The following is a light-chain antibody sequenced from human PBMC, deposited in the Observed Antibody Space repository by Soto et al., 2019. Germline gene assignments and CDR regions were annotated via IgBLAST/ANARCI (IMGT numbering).Light chain of an antibody. J-gene: IGKJ5*01. CDR1: HSFNNW. CDR3: RQYNSYSIT. Sequence: DVRKSDVPCNRVAPGGRSVTITCRDSHSFNNWLAWYQQKPGQAPKLLIYKASSLKSGVPSRFIGRGAGTECTRTISSLQPDDLATDHCRQYNSYSITFGQGTRLEIK. V-gene: IGKV1-5*03. CDR2: KAS.